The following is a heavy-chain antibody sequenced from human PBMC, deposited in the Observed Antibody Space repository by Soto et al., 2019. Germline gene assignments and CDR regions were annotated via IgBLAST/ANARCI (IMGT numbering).Heavy chain of an antibody. V-gene: IGHV1-2*02. D-gene: IGHD3-3*01. J-gene: IGHJ5*02. CDR1: GYTFTGYF. Sequence: ASVKVSCKASGYTFTGYFIHWVRQAPGQGLEWVGYINPNSGATKYAPRFQGRVTMTSDTSIRTAYMDLSNLRSDDTAVYYCARGGGTILAPLPWGTGTMVTV. CDR2: INPNSGAT. CDR3: ARGGGTILAPLP.